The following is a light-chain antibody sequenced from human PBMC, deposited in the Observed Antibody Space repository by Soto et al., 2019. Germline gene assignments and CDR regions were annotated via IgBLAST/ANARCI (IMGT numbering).Light chain of an antibody. CDR2: DNA. Sequence: QSVLTQPPSVSAAPGQKGTISCSGSSSNIGNNYVSWYQHLPGAAPKLFIYDNAKRPSGIPDRFSGSKSGTSATLGITGLQTGDEAEYYCGTWDSSLGAVVFGGGTKLTVL. CDR1: SSNIGNNY. CDR3: GTWDSSLGAVV. V-gene: IGLV1-51*01. J-gene: IGLJ2*01.